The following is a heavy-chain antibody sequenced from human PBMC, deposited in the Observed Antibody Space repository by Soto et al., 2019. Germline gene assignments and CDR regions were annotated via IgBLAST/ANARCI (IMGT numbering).Heavy chain of an antibody. CDR3: ARDSPSLTPTRMDV. Sequence: QVQLVQSGAEVKKPGSSVKVSCKASGGTFSSHAISWVRQAPGQGLEWMGGIIPIFGTANYAQKFQGRVTITADESTSTAYMVLSSLRSEDTAVYYCARDSPSLTPTRMDVWGQGTTVTVSS. J-gene: IGHJ6*02. CDR2: IIPIFGTA. D-gene: IGHD2-15*01. CDR1: GGTFSSHA. V-gene: IGHV1-69*01.